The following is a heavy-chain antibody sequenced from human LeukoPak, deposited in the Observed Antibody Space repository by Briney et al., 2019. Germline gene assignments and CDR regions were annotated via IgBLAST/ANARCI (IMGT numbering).Heavy chain of an antibody. CDR2: ISAYNGNT. Sequence: AASVKVSCKASGYTFTSYGISWVRQAPGQGLEWMGWISAYNGNTNYAQKLQGRVTMTTDTSTSTAYMELRSLRSDDTAVYYCARDPYDYVWGSYRFDYWGQGTLVTVPS. CDR3: ARDPYDYVWGSYRFDY. CDR1: GYTFTSYG. V-gene: IGHV1-18*01. J-gene: IGHJ4*02. D-gene: IGHD3-16*02.